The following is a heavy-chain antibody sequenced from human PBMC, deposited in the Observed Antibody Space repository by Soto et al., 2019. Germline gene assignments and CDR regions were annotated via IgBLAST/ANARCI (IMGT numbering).Heavy chain of an antibody. CDR3: ARGQLVWYGDLTPYYRDMDV. CDR2: ISHDGGT. V-gene: IGHV4-34*01. Sequence: SETLSLTCAFYGGSFDDFYWSWVRQSPGKGLEWIGEISHDGGTNYSPSLASRISISADTSKNQFSLHLKSVTAADTGLYYCARGQLVWYGDLTPYYRDMDVWGQGTTVTVSS. J-gene: IGHJ6*02. D-gene: IGHD3-10*01. CDR1: GGSFDDFY.